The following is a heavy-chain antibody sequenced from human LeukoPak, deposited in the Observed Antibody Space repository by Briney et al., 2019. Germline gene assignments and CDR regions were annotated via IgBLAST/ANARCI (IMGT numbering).Heavy chain of an antibody. D-gene: IGHD6-19*01. J-gene: IGHJ4*02. CDR1: GFTFSSYE. Sequence: GGSLRLSCAASGFTFSSYEMNWVPQAPGKGPEWVSYISSSGGTIYSADSVEGRFTISRDNAKNSLYLQMNSLRAEDTAVYYCARGLVAGYYWGQGTLVTVSS. V-gene: IGHV3-48*03. CDR3: ARGLVAGYY. CDR2: ISSSGGTI.